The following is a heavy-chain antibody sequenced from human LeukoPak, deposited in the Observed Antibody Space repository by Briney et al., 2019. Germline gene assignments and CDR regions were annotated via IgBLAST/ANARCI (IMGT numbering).Heavy chain of an antibody. Sequence: PGGSLRLSCAASGFTFSSYSMNWVRQAPGKGLEWMGIIYPADPDTRYSPSFQGQVTISADKSISTAYLQWSSLKASDTAIYYCARTTAATVDAFDIWGQGTMVTVSS. CDR3: ARTTAATVDAFDI. V-gene: IGHV5-51*01. CDR1: GFTFSSYS. CDR2: IYPADPDT. D-gene: IGHD6-13*01. J-gene: IGHJ3*02.